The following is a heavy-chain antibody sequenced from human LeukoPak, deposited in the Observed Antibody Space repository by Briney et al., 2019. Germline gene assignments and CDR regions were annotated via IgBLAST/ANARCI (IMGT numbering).Heavy chain of an antibody. Sequence: TGGSLRLSCAASGFTFSSYSMNWVRQAPGKGLEWVSSISSSSSYIYYADSVKGRFTISRDNAKNSLYLQMNSLRAEDTAVYYCARDYVGYGNLMDVWGQGTTVTVSS. D-gene: IGHD5-18*01. CDR3: ARDYVGYGNLMDV. CDR2: ISSSSSYI. CDR1: GFTFSSYS. J-gene: IGHJ6*02. V-gene: IGHV3-21*01.